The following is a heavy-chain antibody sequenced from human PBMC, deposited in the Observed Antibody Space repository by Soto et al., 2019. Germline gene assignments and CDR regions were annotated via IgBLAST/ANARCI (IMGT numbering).Heavy chain of an antibody. CDR2: IIPIFGTA. CDR3: ARLQYRGSSSSGESQDV. V-gene: IGHV1-69*13. J-gene: IGHJ6*02. D-gene: IGHD6-6*01. Sequence: ASVKVSCKAPGGTFSSYAINWVRQAPGQGLEWMGRIIPIFGTANYAQKFQGRVTITADESTSTAYMELSSLRSEDTAVYYCARLQYRGSSSSGESQDVWGQGTTVTVSS. CDR1: GGTFSSYA.